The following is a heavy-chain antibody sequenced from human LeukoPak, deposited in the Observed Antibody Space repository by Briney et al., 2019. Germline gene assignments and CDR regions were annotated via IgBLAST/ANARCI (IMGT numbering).Heavy chain of an antibody. D-gene: IGHD5-18*01. J-gene: IGHJ2*01. CDR2: IFTSGNT. CDR1: GGSINSGSYS. CDR3: ARSPKQLWLYWNFDV. V-gene: IGHV4-61*02. Sequence: SETLSLTCTVSGGSINSGSYSWSWIRQPAGKGLEWIGRIFTSGNTNYNPSLKGRVTISVDTSNNQFSLELTSVTAADTAVYYCARSPKQLWLYWNFDVWGRGTLVTVSS.